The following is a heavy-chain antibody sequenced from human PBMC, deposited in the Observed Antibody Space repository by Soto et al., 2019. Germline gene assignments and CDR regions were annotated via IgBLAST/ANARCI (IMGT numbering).Heavy chain of an antibody. CDR3: AREFFYDY. CDR1: GFTFSNYN. CDR2: ISSSSTI. J-gene: IGHJ4*02. D-gene: IGHD3-3*01. Sequence: GGSLRLSCAASGFTFSNYNMNWVRQAPGKGLEWVSYISSSSTIYYADSVKGRFTISRDNAKNSLYLQMNSLRDDDTAVYYCAREFFYDYWGQGTPVTVSS. V-gene: IGHV3-48*02.